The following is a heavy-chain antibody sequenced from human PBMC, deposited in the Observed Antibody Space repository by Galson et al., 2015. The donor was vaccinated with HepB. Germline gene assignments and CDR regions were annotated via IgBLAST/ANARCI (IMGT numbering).Heavy chain of an antibody. J-gene: IGHJ3*02. Sequence: SVKVSCKASGYTFTSYGISWVRQAPGQGLEWMGWISAYNGNTNYAQKFQGRVTITADESTSTAYMELSSLRSEDTAVYYCVADPEGAFDIWGQGTMVTVSS. CDR3: VADPEGAFDI. CDR1: GYTFTSYG. V-gene: IGHV1-18*04. CDR2: ISAYNGNT.